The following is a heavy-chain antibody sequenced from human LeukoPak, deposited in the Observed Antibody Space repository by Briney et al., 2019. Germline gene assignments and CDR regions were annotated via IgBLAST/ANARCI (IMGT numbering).Heavy chain of an antibody. CDR1: GYSISSGYY. CDR3: ARLSGSYGRLIGY. CDR2: IYHSGNT. V-gene: IGHV4-38-2*02. D-gene: IGHD1-26*01. Sequence: SETLSLTCTVSGYSISSGYYWGWIWQPPGKGLEWIGSIYHSGNTYYNPSLKSRVTISVDTSKNQFSLKLSSVTAADTAVYYCARLSGSYGRLIGYWGQGTLVTVSS. J-gene: IGHJ4*02.